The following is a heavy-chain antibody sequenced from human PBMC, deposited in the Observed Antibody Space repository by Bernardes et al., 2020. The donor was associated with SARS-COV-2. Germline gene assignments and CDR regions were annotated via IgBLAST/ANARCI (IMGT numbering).Heavy chain of an antibody. D-gene: IGHD3-22*01. CDR3: ARGGYRGNFASSGYYPDS. J-gene: IGHJ5*01. CDR2: ISYDGGEK. V-gene: IGHV3-30*03. Sequence: GGSLRLSCAASGFTFSSYGMHWVRQAPGKGLEWVAVISYDGGEKFYADSVKGRFTISRDNVKNSLYLQMNSLRAEDTAFYFCARGGYRGNFASSGYYPDSWGHGTLVTVST. CDR1: GFTFSSYG.